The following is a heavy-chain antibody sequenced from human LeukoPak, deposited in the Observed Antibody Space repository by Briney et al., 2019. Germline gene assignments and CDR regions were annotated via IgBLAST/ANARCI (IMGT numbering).Heavy chain of an antibody. CDR1: GFTFDDYG. J-gene: IGHJ4*02. D-gene: IGHD3-3*01. V-gene: IGHV3-20*04. Sequence: PGGSLRLSCAASGFTFDDYGMSWVHQVPGKGLEWVSGINWNGGSTGYADSVKGRFTISRDNAKHSLYLQMDSLRVEDTALYYCARGIRFLEWLSGFDYWGQGTLVTVSS. CDR2: INWNGGST. CDR3: ARGIRFLEWLSGFDY.